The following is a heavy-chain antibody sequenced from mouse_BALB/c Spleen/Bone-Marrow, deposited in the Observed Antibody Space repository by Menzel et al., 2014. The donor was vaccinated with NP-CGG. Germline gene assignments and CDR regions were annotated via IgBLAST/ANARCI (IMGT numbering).Heavy chain of an antibody. V-gene: IGHV14-3*02. CDR1: GFNIKDTY. CDR2: IDPANGNT. D-gene: IGHD1-1*01. J-gene: IGHJ2*01. CDR3: ANYYYGYYLDS. Sequence: EVQLQQSGAELVKPGASVKLSCTASGFNIKDTYMHWVKQRPEQGLEWIGRIDPANGNTKYDPKFQGKATITADTSSNTAYLQLSSLTSEDTAVYYCANYYYGYYLDSWGQGTTLTVSS.